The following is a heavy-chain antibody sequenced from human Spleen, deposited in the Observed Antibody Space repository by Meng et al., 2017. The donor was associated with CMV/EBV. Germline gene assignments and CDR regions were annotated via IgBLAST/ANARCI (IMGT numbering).Heavy chain of an antibody. Sequence: SGVTFSNAWMSWVRQAPGKGLEWVGRIKSKTDGGTTDYAAPVKGRFTISRDDSKNTLYLQMNSLKTEDTAVYYCTTGLRRTKYYFDYWGQGTLVTVSS. CDR1: GVTFSNAW. CDR2: IKSKTDGGTT. V-gene: IGHV3-15*01. CDR3: TTGLRRTKYYFDY. J-gene: IGHJ4*02.